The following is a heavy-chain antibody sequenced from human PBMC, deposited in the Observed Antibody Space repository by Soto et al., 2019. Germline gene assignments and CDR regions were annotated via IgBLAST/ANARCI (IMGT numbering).Heavy chain of an antibody. V-gene: IGHV1-18*01. D-gene: IGHD3-22*01. CDR1: GYTFTSYG. CDR2: ISAYNGNT. CDR3: ATDLSKYYYDSSGYPPDY. Sequence: QVQLVQSGAEVKKPGASVKVSCKASGYTFTSYGISWVRQAPGQGLEWMGWISAYNGNTNYTQKLQGTVTMTTDTSTRTAYMELRSLRSDDTAMYYCATDLSKYYYDSSGYPPDYWGQGTLVTVSS. J-gene: IGHJ4*02.